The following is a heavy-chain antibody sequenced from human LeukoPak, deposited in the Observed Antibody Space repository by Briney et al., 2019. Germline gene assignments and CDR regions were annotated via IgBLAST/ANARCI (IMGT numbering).Heavy chain of an antibody. CDR2: ISGSGDTT. CDR1: GFTFNIYV. V-gene: IGHV3-23*01. Sequence: GGSLRLSCAASGFTFNIYVLTWVRQAPGKGLEWVSSISGSGDTTYYADSVKGRFTISRDNSKNLLYLKMTDLRLDDTAVYYCAKARVISSFDYWGQGALVTVFS. CDR3: AKARVISSFDY. J-gene: IGHJ4*02. D-gene: IGHD3-16*02.